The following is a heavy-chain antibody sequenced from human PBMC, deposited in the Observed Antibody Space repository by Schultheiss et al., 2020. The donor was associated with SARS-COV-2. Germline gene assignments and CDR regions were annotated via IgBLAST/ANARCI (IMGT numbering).Heavy chain of an antibody. D-gene: IGHD4-17*01. CDR3: ARERPSTTAFDS. Sequence: GGSLRLSCAPSGFTFSNYGMHWVRQAPGEGLEWVAGIWFDGGNKNYADSVKGRFTISRDNSKNTLNLQMNSLRVDDTAVYYCARERPSTTAFDSWGQGALVTVSS. J-gene: IGHJ4*01. CDR2: IWFDGGNK. V-gene: IGHV3-33*01. CDR1: GFTFSNYG.